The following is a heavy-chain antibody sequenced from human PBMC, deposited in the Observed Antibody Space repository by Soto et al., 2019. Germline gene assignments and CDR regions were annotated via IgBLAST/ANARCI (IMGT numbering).Heavy chain of an antibody. CDR2: IYPGDSDT. J-gene: IGHJ4*02. Sequence: GASLKVSCKGSGYSFINYWIGWVRQMPGKGLEWMGIIYPGDSDTRYSPSFQGQVTISADKSITTAYLQWSSLKASDAAMYYCERRKMSTPCFENGGQGTLVGVSS. CDR3: ERRKMSTPCFEN. CDR1: GYSFINYW. V-gene: IGHV5-51*01.